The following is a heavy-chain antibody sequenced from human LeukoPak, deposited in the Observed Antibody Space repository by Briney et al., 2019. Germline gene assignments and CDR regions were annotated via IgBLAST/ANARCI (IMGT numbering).Heavy chain of an antibody. J-gene: IGHJ4*02. CDR2: IYNNGAKI. D-gene: IGHD6-19*01. CDR1: GLTFSTYS. CDR3: AKDVAPDSGWDLDY. Sequence: GGSLRLSCAVSGLTFSTYSMTWVRQGPGKGLEWVSSIYNNGAKIFYADSVKGRSTISRDNSKNMLYLQMNSLRVEDTAVYYCAKDVAPDSGWDLDYWGQGTLVTVSS. V-gene: IGHV3-23*01.